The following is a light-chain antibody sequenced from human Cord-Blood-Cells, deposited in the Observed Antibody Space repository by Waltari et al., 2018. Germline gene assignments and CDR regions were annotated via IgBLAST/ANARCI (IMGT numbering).Light chain of an antibody. CDR2: EVS. CDR3: SSYTSSSTLVYV. CDR1: SSDVGGYNY. J-gene: IGLJ1*01. Sequence: QSALTQPASVSGSPGQSITISCPGTSSDVGGYNYVPWYQQHPGKAPKLMIYEVSNRPSGVSNRFSGSKSGNTASLTISGLQAEDEADYYCSSYTSSSTLVYVFGTGTKVTVL. V-gene: IGLV2-14*01.